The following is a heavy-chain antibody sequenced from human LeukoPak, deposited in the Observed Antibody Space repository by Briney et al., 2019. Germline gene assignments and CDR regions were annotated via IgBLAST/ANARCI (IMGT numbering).Heavy chain of an antibody. J-gene: IGHJ4*02. CDR1: GYTFTDYY. CDR2: INPNSGGT. Sequence: ASVKVSCKASGYTFTDYYIHWVRQAPGQGLEWMGRINPNSGGTNSAQKFQGRVTMTRDMSIGTAYMELSRLRSDDTAVYYCARGEWLLHYWGQGILVTVSS. V-gene: IGHV1-2*06. D-gene: IGHD5-18*01. CDR3: ARGEWLLHY.